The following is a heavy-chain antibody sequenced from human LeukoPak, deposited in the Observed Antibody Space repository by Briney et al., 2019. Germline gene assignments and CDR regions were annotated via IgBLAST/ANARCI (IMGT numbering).Heavy chain of an antibody. CDR2: ISYDGSNK. Sequence: GRSLRLSCAASRFTFSSYGMYWVRQAPGKGLEWVAVISYDGSNKYYADSVKGRFTISRDNSKNTLYLQMNSLRAEDTAVYYCAKILPDTVTADYWGQGTLVTVSS. V-gene: IGHV3-30*18. D-gene: IGHD4-11*01. CDR3: AKILPDTVTADY. CDR1: RFTFSSYG. J-gene: IGHJ4*02.